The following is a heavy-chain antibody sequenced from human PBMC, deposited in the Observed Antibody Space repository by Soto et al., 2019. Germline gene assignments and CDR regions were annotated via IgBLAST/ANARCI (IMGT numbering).Heavy chain of an antibody. J-gene: IGHJ4*02. CDR3: ARLPLVWVGREFLDDY. CDR1: GGSIRSRSYY. V-gene: IGHV4-39*01. Sequence: PSETLSLTCTVSGGSIRSRSYYWGWIRQHPGKGLEWIGSIYYSGSTYYNPSLNSRVTISVDTSKNQVSLKLSSVTAADTAVYYCARLPLVWVGREFLDDYWGQGTLVTVSS. CDR2: IYYSGST. D-gene: IGHD1-1*01.